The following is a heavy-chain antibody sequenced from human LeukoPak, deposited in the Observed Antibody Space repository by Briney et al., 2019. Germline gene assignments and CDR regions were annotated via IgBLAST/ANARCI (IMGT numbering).Heavy chain of an antibody. CDR1: GFTFSSYS. V-gene: IGHV3-21*01. CDR2: ISSSSSSYI. Sequence: TGGSLGLSCAASGFTFSSYSMNWVRQAPGKGLEWVSSISSSSSSYIYYADSVKGRFTISRDNAKNSLYLQMNSLRAEDTAVYYCARVTEAPYYFDYWGQGTLVTVSS. CDR3: ARVTEAPYYFDY. J-gene: IGHJ4*02.